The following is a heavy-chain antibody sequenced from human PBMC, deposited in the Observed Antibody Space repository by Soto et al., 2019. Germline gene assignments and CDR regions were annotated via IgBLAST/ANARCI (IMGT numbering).Heavy chain of an antibody. CDR3: AHTTGSYRYYVDY. CDR1: GFSLSTSVMG. CDR2: LYWYDEK. V-gene: IGHV2-5*05. D-gene: IGHD3-10*01. J-gene: IGHJ4*02. Sequence: QITLKESGPALVKPTQTLTLTCTFSGFSLSTSVMGVGWICQPPGKALEWLALLYWYDEKRYDPSLKSRLTITKDTSKIPVVMTMTHMESVETATYYCAHTTGSYRYYVDYWDQGTLVTVSS.